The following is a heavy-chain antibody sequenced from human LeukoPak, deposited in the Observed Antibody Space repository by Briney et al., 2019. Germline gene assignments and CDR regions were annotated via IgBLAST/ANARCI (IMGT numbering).Heavy chain of an antibody. CDR3: ARLCYDFWSGSEMGWFDP. V-gene: IGHV4-4*07. Sequence: SETLSLTCTVSGGSISSYYWSWIRQPAGKGLEWIGRIYTSGSTNYNPSLKSRVTMSVDTSKNQFSLRLSSVTAADTAVYYCARLCYDFWSGSEMGWFDPWGQGTLVTVSS. J-gene: IGHJ5*02. CDR1: GGSISSYY. CDR2: IYTSGST. D-gene: IGHD3-3*01.